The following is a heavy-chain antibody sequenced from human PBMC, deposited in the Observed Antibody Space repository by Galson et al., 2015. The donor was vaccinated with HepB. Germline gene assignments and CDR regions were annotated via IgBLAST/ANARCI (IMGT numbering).Heavy chain of an antibody. CDR1: GGSISSYY. CDR2: IYYSGST. V-gene: IGHV4-59*08. CDR3: ARGGNYGDYVWFDP. J-gene: IGHJ5*02. D-gene: IGHD4-17*01. Sequence: SETLSLTCTVSGGSISSYYWSWIRQPPGKGLEWIGYIYYSGSTNYNPSLKSRVTISVDTSKNQFSLKLSSVTAADTAVYYCARGGNYGDYVWFDPWGQGTLVTVSS.